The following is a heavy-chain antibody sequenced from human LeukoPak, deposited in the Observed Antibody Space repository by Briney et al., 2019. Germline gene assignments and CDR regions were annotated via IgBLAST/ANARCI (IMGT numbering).Heavy chain of an antibody. CDR3: ARVAQGATTKNYYYYYMDV. D-gene: IGHD1-26*01. CDR2: ITSRGTHT. J-gene: IGHJ6*03. Sequence: GGSLRLSCAASGFSFNSYTIKGVRQAPGKGREWVSDITSRGTHTYNADSVKGRFTISRDNAENSSYLQMSTLRADDTAVYYCARVAQGATTKNYYYYYMDVWGKGTTVTVSS. V-gene: IGHV3-21*01. CDR1: GFSFNSYT.